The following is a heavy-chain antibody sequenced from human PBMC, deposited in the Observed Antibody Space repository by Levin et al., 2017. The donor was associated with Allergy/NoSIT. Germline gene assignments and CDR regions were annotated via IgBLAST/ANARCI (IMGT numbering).Heavy chain of an antibody. CDR1: GGSISSGGYY. CDR3: ARSGRTWLRLRRFDS. Sequence: SETLSLTCNVSGGSISSGGYYWSWVRHHPGKGLEWIGYIYNSGNTNYKPSLKSRVSISVDTSNNQFSLELTSVTAADTAVYYCARSGRTWLRLRRFDSWGQGTLVTVSS. J-gene: IGHJ4*02. D-gene: IGHD5-12*01. CDR2: IYNSGNT. V-gene: IGHV4-31*03.